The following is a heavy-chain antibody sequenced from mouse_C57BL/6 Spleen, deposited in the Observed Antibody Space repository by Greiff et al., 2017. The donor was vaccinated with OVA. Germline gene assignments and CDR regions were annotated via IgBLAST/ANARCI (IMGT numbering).Heavy chain of an antibody. CDR2: IYPGSGST. J-gene: IGHJ3*01. CDR3: ARQDSKKGAWFAY. Sequence: VKLQQPGAEPVKPGASVKMSCKASGYTFTSYWITWVKQRPGQGLEWIGDIYPGSGSTNYNGKFKSKATLTVDTSSSTAYMQLSSLTSEDSAVYYCARQDSKKGAWFAYWGQGTLVTVSA. CDR1: GYTFTSYW. V-gene: IGHV1-55*01. D-gene: IGHD2-5*01.